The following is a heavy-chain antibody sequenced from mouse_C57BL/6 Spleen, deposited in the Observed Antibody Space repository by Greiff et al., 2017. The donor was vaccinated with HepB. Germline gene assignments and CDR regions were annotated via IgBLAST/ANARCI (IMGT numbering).Heavy chain of an antibody. J-gene: IGHJ2*01. D-gene: IGHD1-3*01. CDR3: AIGEKSDY. V-gene: IGHV1-69*01. CDR2: IDPSDSYT. Sequence: QVQLQQPGAELVMPGASVKLSCKASGYTFTSYWMHWVKQRPGQGLEWIGEIDPSDSYTNYNQKFKGKSTLTVDKSSSTAYMQLSSLTSEDSAVYDWAIGEKSDYWGQGTTLTVSS. CDR1: GYTFTSYW.